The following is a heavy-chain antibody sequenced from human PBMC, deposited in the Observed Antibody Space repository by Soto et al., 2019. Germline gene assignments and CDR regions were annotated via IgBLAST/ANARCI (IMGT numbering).Heavy chain of an antibody. CDR3: ARETIVVVVAATPWFDP. CDR2: MNPNSGNT. V-gene: IGHV1-8*01. J-gene: IGHJ5*02. Sequence: GASVKVSCKASGYTFTSYDINWVRQATGQGLEWMGWMNPNSGNTGYAQKFQGRVTMTRNTSISTAYMELSSLRSEDTAVYYCARETIVVVVAATPWFDPWGQGTLVTVSS. CDR1: GYTFTSYD. D-gene: IGHD2-15*01.